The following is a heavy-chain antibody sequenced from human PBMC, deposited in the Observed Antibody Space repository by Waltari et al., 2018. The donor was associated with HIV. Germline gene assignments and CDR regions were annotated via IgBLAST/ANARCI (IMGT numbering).Heavy chain of an antibody. J-gene: IGHJ6*02. V-gene: IGHV4-39*01. CDR3: ARLASGGSYYGVSSYYGMDV. CDR2: IYYSGST. Sequence: QLQLQESGPGLVKPSETLSLTCTVSGGSISSSSYYWGWIRQPPGKGLEWIGSIYYSGSTYYNPALKIRVTISVDTSKIQFSLKLSSVTAADTAVYYCARLASGGSYYGVSSYYGMDVWGQGTTVTVSS. D-gene: IGHD1-26*01. CDR1: GGSISSSSYY.